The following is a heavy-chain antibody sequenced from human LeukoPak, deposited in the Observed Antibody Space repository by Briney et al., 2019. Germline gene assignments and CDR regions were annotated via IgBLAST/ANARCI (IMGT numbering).Heavy chain of an antibody. J-gene: IGHJ4*02. V-gene: IGHV3-74*01. Sequence: GGSLRLSCAASGFMFSSYWMHWVRQAPGKGLVWVPRINSDGSSTTYADSVKGRFTISRDNAKNTLYLQMSSLRADDTAVYYCARDDFGSWGQGTLVTVSS. CDR2: INSDGSST. CDR1: GFMFSSYW. CDR3: ARDDFGS.